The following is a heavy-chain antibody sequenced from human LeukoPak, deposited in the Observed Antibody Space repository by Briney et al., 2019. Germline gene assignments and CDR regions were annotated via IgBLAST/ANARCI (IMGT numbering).Heavy chain of an antibody. CDR1: GGSFSGYY. J-gene: IGHJ4*02. Sequence: SETLSLTCAVYGGSFSGYYWSWIRQPPGKGLEWIGEINHSGSTNYNPSLKSRVTISVDTSKNQFSLKLSSVTAADTAVYYCARANDYGDSRHFDYWGQGTLVTVSS. V-gene: IGHV4-34*01. D-gene: IGHD4-17*01. CDR3: ARANDYGDSRHFDY. CDR2: INHSGST.